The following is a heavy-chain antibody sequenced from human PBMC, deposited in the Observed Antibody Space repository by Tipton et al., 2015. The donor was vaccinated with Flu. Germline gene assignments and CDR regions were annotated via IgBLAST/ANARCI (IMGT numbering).Heavy chain of an antibody. Sequence: SLRLSCAASGFTFSSYAMHWVRQAPGKGLEWVAVISHDGSNKYYADSVKGRFTISRDNSKNTLYLQMNSLRAEDTAVYYCAKTTYYYDSSGYYYRYFDYWGQGTLVTVSS. CDR3: AKTTYYYDSSGYYYRYFDY. V-gene: IGHV3-30*07. D-gene: IGHD3-22*01. CDR2: ISHDGSNK. CDR1: GFTFSSYA. J-gene: IGHJ4*02.